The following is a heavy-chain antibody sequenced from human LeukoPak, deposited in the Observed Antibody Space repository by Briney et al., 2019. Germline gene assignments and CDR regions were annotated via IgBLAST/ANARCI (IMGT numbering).Heavy chain of an antibody. CDR2: INHSGST. D-gene: IGHD4-17*01. V-gene: IGHV4-34*01. CDR3: ARAGLNGDVDY. Sequence: PSETLSLTCAVYGGSFSGYYWSWIRQPPGKGLEWIGEINHSGSTNYNPSLKSRVTISVVTSKNQFSLKLSSVTAADTAVYYCARAGLNGDVDYWGQGTLVTVSS. CDR1: GGSFSGYY. J-gene: IGHJ4*02.